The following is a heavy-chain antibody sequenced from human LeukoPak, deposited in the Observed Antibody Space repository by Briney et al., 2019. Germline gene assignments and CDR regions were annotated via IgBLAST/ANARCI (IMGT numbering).Heavy chain of an antibody. V-gene: IGHV4-61*01. CDR3: ARDHLSGIAVAGDY. J-gene: IGHJ4*02. CDR2: IYYSGST. D-gene: IGHD6-19*01. Sequence: SETLSLTCTVSGGSVSSGSYYWSWIRQPAGKGLEWIGYIYYSGSTNYNPSLKSRVTISVDTSKNQFSLKLSSVTAADTAVYYCARDHLSGIAVAGDYWGQGTLVTVSS. CDR1: GGSVSSGSYY.